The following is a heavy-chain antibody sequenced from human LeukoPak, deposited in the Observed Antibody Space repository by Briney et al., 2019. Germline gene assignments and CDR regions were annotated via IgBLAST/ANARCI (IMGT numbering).Heavy chain of an antibody. V-gene: IGHV3-33*01. CDR3: ARSNDRYYYYGMDV. D-gene: IGHD4-11*01. J-gene: IGHJ6*02. CDR2: IWYDGSDK. Sequence: GGSLRLSCAASGFTFSNYGMHWVRQAPGKGLEWVAVIWYDGSDKYYADSVKGRFTISRDNSKNTLYLQMNSLRAEDTAVYYCARSNDRYYYYGMDVWGQGTTVTVSS. CDR1: GFTFSNYG.